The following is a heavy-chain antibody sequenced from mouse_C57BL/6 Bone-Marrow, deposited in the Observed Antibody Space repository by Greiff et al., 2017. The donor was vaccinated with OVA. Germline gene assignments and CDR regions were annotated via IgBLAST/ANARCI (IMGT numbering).Heavy chain of an antibody. D-gene: IGHD3-3*01. Sequence: EVMLVESGEGLVKPGGSLKLSCAASGFTFSSYAMSWVRQTPEKRLEWVAYISSGGAYFSYADTVKGRFTISRDNARNTLYLKMSSLKSDDTAMYYCTREGHLDYWGQGTTLTVSS. V-gene: IGHV5-9-1*02. CDR2: ISSGGAYF. J-gene: IGHJ2*01. CDR1: GFTFSSYA. CDR3: TREGHLDY.